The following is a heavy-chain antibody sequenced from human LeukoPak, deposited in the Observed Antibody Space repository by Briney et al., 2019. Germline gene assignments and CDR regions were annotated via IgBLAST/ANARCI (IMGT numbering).Heavy chain of an antibody. Sequence: GGSLRLSCAASGFTFSSYEMNWVRQAPGKGLEWVSYISSSGSTIYYADSVKGRFTISRDNAKNSLYLQMNSLRAEDTAVYYCARGGYYDSSGNHPHDYWGQGTLVTVSS. V-gene: IGHV3-48*03. CDR1: GFTFSSYE. CDR3: ARGGYYDSSGNHPHDY. D-gene: IGHD3-22*01. J-gene: IGHJ4*02. CDR2: ISSSGSTI.